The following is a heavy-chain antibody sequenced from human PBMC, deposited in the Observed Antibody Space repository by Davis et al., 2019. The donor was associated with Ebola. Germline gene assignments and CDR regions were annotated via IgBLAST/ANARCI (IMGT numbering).Heavy chain of an antibody. CDR1: GFTFSNYW. V-gene: IGHV3-7*03. CDR3: ARGSRNMDV. Sequence: GESLKIFCAASGFTFSNYWMSWARQAPGKGLECVAHIKEDGSKEFYVDSVKGRFTISRDNAKSSLYLQMNSLTAEDTAVYYCARGSRNMDVWGQGTTVTVSS. CDR2: IKEDGSKE. J-gene: IGHJ6*02.